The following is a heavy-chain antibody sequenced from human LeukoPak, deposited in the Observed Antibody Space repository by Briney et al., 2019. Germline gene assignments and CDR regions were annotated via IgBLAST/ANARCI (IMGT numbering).Heavy chain of an antibody. CDR1: GGSISSHY. V-gene: IGHV4-59*11. CDR2: IYYSGST. J-gene: IGHJ4*02. CDR3: ARGLPSSGWPD. D-gene: IGHD6-19*01. Sequence: SETLSLTCTVSGGSISSHYWTWIRQPPGRGLEWIGYIYYSGSTNYNPSLKSRVTISIDTSKKQFSLKLSSVTAADTAVYYCARGLPSSGWPDGGQGTLVTVSS.